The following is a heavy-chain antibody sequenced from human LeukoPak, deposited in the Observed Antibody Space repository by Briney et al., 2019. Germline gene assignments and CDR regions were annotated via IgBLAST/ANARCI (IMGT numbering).Heavy chain of an antibody. D-gene: IGHD1-26*01. Sequence: SETLSLTCTVSGGSISSYYWSWIRQPPGKGLEWIGYIYYSGSTNYNPSLKSRVTISVDTSKNQFSLKLSSVTAADTAVYYCARDGELTPFDYWGQGTLVTVSS. CDR1: GGSISSYY. V-gene: IGHV4-59*01. CDR2: IYYSGST. CDR3: ARDGELTPFDY. J-gene: IGHJ4*02.